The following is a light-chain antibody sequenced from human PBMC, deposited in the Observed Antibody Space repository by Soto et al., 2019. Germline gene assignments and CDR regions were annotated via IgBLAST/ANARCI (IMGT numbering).Light chain of an antibody. CDR1: QSVSSN. Sequence: EIVMTQSPATLSVSPGERATLSCRASQSVSSNLDCYQQKPGQAPRLLVYGASTRATGIPARFSRSGSGTGFTLTIRSLQSEDVEVYYWQQHNKLPLSLGGGTKLEIK. V-gene: IGKV3D-15*01. CDR2: GAS. CDR3: QQHNKLPLS. J-gene: IGKJ4*01.